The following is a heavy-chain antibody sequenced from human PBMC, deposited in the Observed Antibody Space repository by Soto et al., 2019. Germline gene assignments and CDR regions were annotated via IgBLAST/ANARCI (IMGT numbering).Heavy chain of an antibody. CDR3: ARVRPRGAATTDDAFYI. CDR1: GGTFSSYA. J-gene: IGHJ3*02. CDR2: IIPSFGTA. Sequence: QVQLVQSGAEVKKPGSSVKVSCKASGGTFSSYAISWVRQAPGHGLEWMGGIIPSFGTANYAQKFQGRVTITADESTSTAYMWLSSLRSEDTAVYYWARVRPRGAATTDDAFYIWGQGTMVTVSS. V-gene: IGHV1-69*01. D-gene: IGHD2-15*01.